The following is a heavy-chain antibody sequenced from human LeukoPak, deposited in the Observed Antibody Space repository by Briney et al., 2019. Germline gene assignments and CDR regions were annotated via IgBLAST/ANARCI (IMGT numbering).Heavy chain of an antibody. J-gene: IGHJ4*02. Sequence: ASVKVSCKASGGTFSSYAISWVRQAPGQGLEWMGGIIPIFGTANYAQKFQGRVTITADESTSTAYMELSSLRSEDTAVYYCATHLPYYYDSSYRDWGQGTLVTVSS. D-gene: IGHD3-22*01. CDR2: IIPIFGTA. CDR1: GGTFSSYA. CDR3: ATHLPYYYDSSYRD. V-gene: IGHV1-69*13.